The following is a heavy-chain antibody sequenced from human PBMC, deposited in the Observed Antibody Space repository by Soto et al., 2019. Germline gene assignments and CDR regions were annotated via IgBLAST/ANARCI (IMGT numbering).Heavy chain of an antibody. Sequence: ASVKVSCKASGYTFTSYGISWVRQAPGQGLEWMGWISAYNGNTNYAQKLQGRVTMTTDTSTSTAYMELRSLRSDDTAVYYCASNIGYCSSTSCYTGTLDYWGQGTPVTVSS. CDR1: GYTFTSYG. CDR2: ISAYNGNT. D-gene: IGHD2-2*02. V-gene: IGHV1-18*01. J-gene: IGHJ4*02. CDR3: ASNIGYCSSTSCYTGTLDY.